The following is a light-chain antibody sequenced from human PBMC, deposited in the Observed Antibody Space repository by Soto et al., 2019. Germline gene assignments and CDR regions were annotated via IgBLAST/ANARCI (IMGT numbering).Light chain of an antibody. CDR3: QQYNSWPPAYT. V-gene: IGKV3D-15*01. J-gene: IGKJ2*01. Sequence: EIVLTQSPATLSVSPGERATLSCRASQRISNKLAWYQQKTRQAPMLLIYDSNTRATAIPARFSGSGAGTEVTLTISTLHSEAFVVYYCQQYNSWPPAYTFGHGTKLDFK. CDR2: DSN. CDR1: QRISNK.